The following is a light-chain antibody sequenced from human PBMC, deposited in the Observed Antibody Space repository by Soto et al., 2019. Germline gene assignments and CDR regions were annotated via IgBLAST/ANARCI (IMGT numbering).Light chain of an antibody. CDR3: ATWDDSLGCVV. CDR2: RNN. V-gene: IGLV1-47*01. J-gene: IGLJ2*01. CDR1: SSNIGSNY. Sequence: QSVLTQPPSASGTPGQRVTISCSGSSSNIGSNYVYWYQQLPGTAPKLLIYRNNQRPSGVPDRFSGSKSGTSASLAISGLRSEDEADYYWATWDDSLGCVVFGGGTKVTVL.